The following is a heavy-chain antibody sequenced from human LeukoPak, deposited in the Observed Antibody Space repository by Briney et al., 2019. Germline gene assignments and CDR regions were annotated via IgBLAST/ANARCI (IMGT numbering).Heavy chain of an antibody. D-gene: IGHD3-10*01. V-gene: IGHV4-38-2*02. CDR2: IYHSGST. Sequence: SETLSLTCTVSGYSISSGYYWGWIRQPPGKGLEWIGSIYHSGSTYYNPSLKSRVTISVDTSKNQFSLKLSPVTAADTAVYYCARVGTMVRGHYWGQGTLVTVSS. CDR3: ARVGTMVRGHY. J-gene: IGHJ4*02. CDR1: GYSISSGYY.